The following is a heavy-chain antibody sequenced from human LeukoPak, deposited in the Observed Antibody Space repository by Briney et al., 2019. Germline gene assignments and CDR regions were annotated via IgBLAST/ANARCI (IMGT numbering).Heavy chain of an antibody. D-gene: IGHD6-13*01. Sequence: GSSVKVSCKASGGTFSSYAISWVRQAPGQGPEWMGGIIPIFGTANYAQKFQGRVTITADESTSTAYMELSSLRSEDTAVYYCAREQQQINWFDPWGQGTLVTVSS. CDR1: GGTFSSYA. CDR3: AREQQQINWFDP. J-gene: IGHJ5*02. CDR2: IIPIFGTA. V-gene: IGHV1-69*01.